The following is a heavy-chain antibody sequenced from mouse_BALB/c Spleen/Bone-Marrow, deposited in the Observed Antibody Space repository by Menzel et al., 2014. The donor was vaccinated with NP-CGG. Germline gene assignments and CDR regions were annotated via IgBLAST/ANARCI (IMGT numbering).Heavy chain of an antibody. CDR3: ARDSITTVVPTDY. Sequence: VQLQQSGAELVKPGASVKLSCKASGYTFTSYWMYWVKQRPGQGLEWIGEIDPSDSYTNYNQKFKGKATLTVDKSSSTTYMQLSSMTSEDSAVYYYARDSITTVVPTDYWGQGTSLTVSS. D-gene: IGHD1-1*01. CDR2: IDPSDSYT. CDR1: GYTFTSYW. J-gene: IGHJ2*02. V-gene: IGHV1-69*02.